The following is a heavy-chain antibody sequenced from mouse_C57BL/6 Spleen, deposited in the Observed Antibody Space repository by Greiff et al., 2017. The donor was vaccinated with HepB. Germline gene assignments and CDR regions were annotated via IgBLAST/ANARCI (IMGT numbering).Heavy chain of an antibody. CDR3: AYSNPAWFAY. CDR1: GYTFTSYW. V-gene: IGHV1-50*01. D-gene: IGHD2-5*01. J-gene: IGHJ3*01. Sequence: QVQLQQPGAELVKPGASVKLSCKASGYTFTSYWMQWVKQRPGQGLEWIGEIDPSASYTNYNQKFKGKATLTVDTSSSTAYLQRSSLTSEDSAVYYCAYSNPAWFAYWGQGTLVTVSA. CDR2: IDPSASYT.